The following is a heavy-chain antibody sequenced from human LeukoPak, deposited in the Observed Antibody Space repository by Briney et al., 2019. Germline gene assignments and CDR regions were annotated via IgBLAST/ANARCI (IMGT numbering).Heavy chain of an antibody. D-gene: IGHD1-7*01. CDR3: ATASTKLELRGFDP. CDR1: GYTLTELS. CDR2: FDPDDGET. V-gene: IGHV1-24*01. J-gene: IGHJ5*02. Sequence: ASVKVSCKVSGYTLTELSMHWVRQAPGKGLEWMGGFDPDDGETIYAQKFQRRVTMTEDTSTDTAYMELSSLRSEDTAVYYCATASTKLELRGFDPWGQGTLVTVSS.